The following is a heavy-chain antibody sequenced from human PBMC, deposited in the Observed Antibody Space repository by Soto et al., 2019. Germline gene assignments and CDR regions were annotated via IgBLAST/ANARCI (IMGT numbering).Heavy chain of an antibody. D-gene: IGHD6-13*01. V-gene: IGHV4-30-4*01. Sequence: SETLSLTCTVSGGSISSGDYYWSWIRQPPGKGLEWIGYIYYSGSTYYSPSLKSRVTISVDTSKNQFSLKLSSVTAADTAVYYCARGGIPAAEYFQHWGQVTLVTGS. CDR1: GGSISSGDYY. J-gene: IGHJ1*01. CDR3: ARGGIPAAEYFQH. CDR2: IYYSGST.